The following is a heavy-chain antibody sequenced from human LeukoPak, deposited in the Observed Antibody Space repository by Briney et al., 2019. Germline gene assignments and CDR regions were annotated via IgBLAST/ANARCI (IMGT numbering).Heavy chain of an antibody. D-gene: IGHD4-23*01. CDR1: GFTFSSYS. CDR3: ARDYGGNSDFDY. J-gene: IGHJ4*02. CDR2: ISSSSSYI. Sequence: PGGSLRLSCAASGFTFSSYSMNWVRQAPGKGLEWVSSISSSSSYIYYADSVKGRITISRDNSKNTLYLQMNSLRAEDTAVYYCARDYGGNSDFDYWGQGTLVTVSS. V-gene: IGHV3-21*01.